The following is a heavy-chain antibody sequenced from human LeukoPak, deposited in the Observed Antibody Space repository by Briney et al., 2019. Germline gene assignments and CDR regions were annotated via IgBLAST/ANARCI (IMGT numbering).Heavy chain of an antibody. CDR1: GFTFSTYW. Sequence: GGSLRLSCAASGFTFSTYWVTWVRQAPGKGLEWVSGISWNSGSIGYADSVKGRFTISRDNAKNSLYLQMNSLRAEDTALYYCAKDITGDPNYYGMDVWGQGTTVTVSS. J-gene: IGHJ6*02. CDR2: ISWNSGSI. CDR3: AKDITGDPNYYGMDV. D-gene: IGHD7-27*01. V-gene: IGHV3-9*01.